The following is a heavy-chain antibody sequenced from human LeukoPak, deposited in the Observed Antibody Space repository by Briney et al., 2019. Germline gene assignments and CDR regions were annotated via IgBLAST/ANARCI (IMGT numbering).Heavy chain of an antibody. J-gene: IGHJ5*02. D-gene: IGHD6-19*01. Sequence: ASVKVSCKASGYTFTSYGISWVRQAPGQGLEWMGWISDYNGNTNYAQKLQGRVTMTTDTSTSTAYMELRSLRSDDTAVYYCARDKLAVAGNWFDPWGQGTLVTVSS. CDR2: ISDYNGNT. CDR3: ARDKLAVAGNWFDP. V-gene: IGHV1-18*01. CDR1: GYTFTSYG.